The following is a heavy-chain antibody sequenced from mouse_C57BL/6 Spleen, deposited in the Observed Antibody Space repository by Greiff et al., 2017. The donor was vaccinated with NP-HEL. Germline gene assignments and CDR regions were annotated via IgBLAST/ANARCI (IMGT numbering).Heavy chain of an antibody. CDR1: GYTFTSYW. CDR3: ARDDGYDGAWFAY. J-gene: IGHJ3*01. V-gene: IGHV1-64*01. Sequence: VQLQQPGAELVKPGASVKLSCKASGYTFTSYWMHWVKQRPGQGLEWIGMIHPNSGSTNYNEKFKSKATLTVDKSSSTAYMQLSSLTSEDSAVYYCARDDGYDGAWFAYWGQGTLVTVSA. D-gene: IGHD2-2*01. CDR2: IHPNSGST.